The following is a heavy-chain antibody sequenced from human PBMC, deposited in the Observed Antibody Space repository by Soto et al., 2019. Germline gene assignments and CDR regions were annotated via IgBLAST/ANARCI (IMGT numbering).Heavy chain of an antibody. CDR1: GFTFSSFW. CDR2: IKQDGSAK. CDR3: VRSQSAAYHA. Sequence: EVQLVESGGGLVQPGGSLTLSCAASGFTFSSFWMTWVRQAPGKGLEWVANIKQDGSAKNYVDSVEGRFTVSRDNAKNSLDLQMNSLRVEDTAVYYCVRSQSAAYHAWCQGTMVIVSS. V-gene: IGHV3-7*01. D-gene: IGHD3-3*01. J-gene: IGHJ3*01.